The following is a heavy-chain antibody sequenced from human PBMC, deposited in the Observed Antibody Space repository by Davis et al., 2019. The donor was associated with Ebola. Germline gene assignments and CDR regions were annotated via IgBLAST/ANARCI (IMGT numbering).Heavy chain of an antibody. CDR3: ARHHASDIRKMDV. Sequence: SETLSLTCTVSGGSISSHYWSWLRQPPGTGLEWIGYIYYSGITNYNPSLKSRVTISVDTSKTQFSLKLYSVTAADTAVYHCARHHASDIRKMDVWGQGTTVTVSS. J-gene: IGHJ6*02. V-gene: IGHV4-59*08. CDR2: IYYSGIT. CDR1: GGSISSHY. D-gene: IGHD1-14*01.